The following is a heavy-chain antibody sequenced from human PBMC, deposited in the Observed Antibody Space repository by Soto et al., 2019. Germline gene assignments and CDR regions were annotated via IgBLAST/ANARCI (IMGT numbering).Heavy chain of an antibody. Sequence: EVQLVESGGGLVQPGESLRLSCAASGFTVNSNYLSWVRQAPGKGLEWVSLSYRDDLTYYADSVKGRFITSRDNSKNIVYLQLNSLRDEDTAVYYCARDGGSGTPVAGAETDYGMDVWGRGTTVIVS. CDR3: ARDGGSGTPVAGAETDYGMDV. J-gene: IGHJ6*02. V-gene: IGHV3-66*01. CDR1: GFTVNSNY. D-gene: IGHD6-19*01. CDR2: SYRDDLT.